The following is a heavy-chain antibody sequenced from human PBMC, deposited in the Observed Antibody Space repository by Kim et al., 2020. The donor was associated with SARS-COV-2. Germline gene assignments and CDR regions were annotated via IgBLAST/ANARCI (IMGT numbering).Heavy chain of an antibody. CDR2: IYYSGST. CDR1: GGSISSSSYY. V-gene: IGHV4-39*01. CDR3: ARQNCSGGSCYQPFDY. Sequence: SETLSLTCTVSGGSISSSSYYWGWIRQPPGKGLEWIGSIYYSGSTYYNPSLKSRVTISVDTSKNQFSLKLSSVTAADTAVYYCARQNCSGGSCYQPFDYWGQGTLVTVSS. D-gene: IGHD2-15*01. J-gene: IGHJ4*02.